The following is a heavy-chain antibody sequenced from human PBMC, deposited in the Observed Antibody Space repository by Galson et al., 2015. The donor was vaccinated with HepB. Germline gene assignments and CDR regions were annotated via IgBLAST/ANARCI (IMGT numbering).Heavy chain of an antibody. CDR2: INVNSGGT. CDR1: GYTFIGYY. CDR3: ARGVGGNYYRDYFDY. Sequence: QSGAEVKKPGESLRISCKASGYTFIGYYMHWVRQAPGQGLEWMGWINVNSGGTKYAQKFQGRVTMTRDTSISTAYMELSSLRSDDTAVYYCARGVGGNYYRDYFDYWGQGTLVTVSS. J-gene: IGHJ4*02. V-gene: IGHV1-2*02. D-gene: IGHD1-26*01.